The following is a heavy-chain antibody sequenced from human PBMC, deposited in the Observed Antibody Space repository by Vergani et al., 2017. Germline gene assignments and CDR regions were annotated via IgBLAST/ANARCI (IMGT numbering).Heavy chain of an antibody. Sequence: VQLQESGPGLVKPSQTLSLTCTVSGGPISSGSYYRSWIRQPAGTGLEWIGRIYTSGSTNYNPSLKSRVTISVEQSKNPFSLKLSSVTAADTAVYYCARERDEQWLLKDAFDIWGQGTMVTVSS. J-gene: IGHJ3*02. CDR3: ARERDEQWLLKDAFDI. V-gene: IGHV4-61*02. D-gene: IGHD6-19*01. CDR1: GGPISSGSYY. CDR2: IYTSGST.